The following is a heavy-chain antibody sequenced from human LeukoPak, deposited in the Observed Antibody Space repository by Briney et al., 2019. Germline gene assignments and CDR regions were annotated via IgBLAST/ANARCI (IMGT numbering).Heavy chain of an antibody. CDR3: ASHYGSGSQNRYNWFDP. J-gene: IGHJ5*02. CDR2: ITPIFGTA. D-gene: IGHD3-10*01. V-gene: IGHV1-69*05. CDR1: GGTFSSYA. Sequence: ASVKVSCKASGGTFSSYAISWVRQAPGQGLEWMGRITPIFGTANYAQKFQGRVTITTDESTSTAYMELSSLRSEDTAVYYCASHYGSGSQNRYNWFDPWGQGTLVTVSS.